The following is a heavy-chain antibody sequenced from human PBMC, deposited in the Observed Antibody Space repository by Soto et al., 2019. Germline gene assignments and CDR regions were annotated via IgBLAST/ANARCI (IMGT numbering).Heavy chain of an antibody. CDR1: GGTFSSYA. CDR2: IIPIFGTA. J-gene: IGHJ6*02. CDR3: ARARLHYYYYYGMDV. V-gene: IGHV1-69*01. Sequence: QVQLVQSGAEVKKPGSSVKVSCKASGGTFSSYAISWVRQAPGQGLEWMGGIIPIFGTANYAQKFQGRVKITADDSTSTAYMELRSLRSEDTVVYYCARARLHYYYYYGMDVWGQGTTVTVSS.